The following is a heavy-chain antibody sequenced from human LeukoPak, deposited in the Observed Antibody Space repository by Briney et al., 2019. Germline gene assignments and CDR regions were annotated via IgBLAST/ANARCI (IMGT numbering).Heavy chain of an antibody. J-gene: IGHJ4*02. CDR3: ARIRRPLRGYFDH. D-gene: IGHD3-16*01. V-gene: IGHV4-34*01. CDR1: GGSFSGYY. Sequence: MSSETLSLTCYLYGGSFSGYYWSWIRQSPGKGLEWIGEINQIGNTNYIPSLKSRLTISIDTSNNQFSLNLTSVTAADTGVYHCARIRRPLRGYFDHWGQGTLVTVSS. CDR2: INQIGNT.